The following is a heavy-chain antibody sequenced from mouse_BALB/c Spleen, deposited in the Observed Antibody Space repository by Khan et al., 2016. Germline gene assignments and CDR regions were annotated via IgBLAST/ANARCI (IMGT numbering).Heavy chain of an antibody. CDR3: ARYRYYYGSSRYFDV. CDR2: INTYSGES. D-gene: IGHD1-1*01. CDR1: GYTFTNYG. Sequence: QIQLVQSGPELKKPGKTVKISCKASGYTFTNYGMNWVKQAPGKGLKWMGWINTYSGESTYADDFKGRFAFSLETSANIAYLQINNLKNEDTATYFCARYRYYYGSSRYFDVWGAGTTVTVSS. J-gene: IGHJ1*01. V-gene: IGHV9-3-1*01.